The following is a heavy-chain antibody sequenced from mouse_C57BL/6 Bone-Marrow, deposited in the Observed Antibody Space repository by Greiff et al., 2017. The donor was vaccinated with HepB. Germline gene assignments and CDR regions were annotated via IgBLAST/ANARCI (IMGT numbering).Heavy chain of an antibody. Sequence: QVQLQQPGAELVRPGSSVKLSCKASGYTFTSYWMDWVKQRPGQGLEWIGNIYPSDSETHYNQKFKDKATLTVDKSSSTAYMQLSSLTSEDSAVYYCARRWDAYYAMDYWGQGTSVTVSS. CDR1: GYTFTSYW. J-gene: IGHJ4*01. V-gene: IGHV1-61*01. CDR2: IYPSDSET. CDR3: ARRWDAYYAMDY. D-gene: IGHD2-3*01.